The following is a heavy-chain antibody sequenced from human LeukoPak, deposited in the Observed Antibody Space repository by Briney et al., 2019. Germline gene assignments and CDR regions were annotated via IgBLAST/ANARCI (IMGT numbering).Heavy chain of an antibody. D-gene: IGHD5-24*01. V-gene: IGHV4-39*07. Sequence: SETLSLTCAVSGGPTSSSSYYWGWIRQPPGEGLEGIGNIYYSGNTYYNPSLKSRVTISVDTSKNQFSLKLSSMTAADTAVYYCARYRDGSNDHRSFDIWGQGTMVTVSS. J-gene: IGHJ3*02. CDR1: GGPTSSSSYY. CDR3: ARYRDGSNDHRSFDI. CDR2: IYYSGNT.